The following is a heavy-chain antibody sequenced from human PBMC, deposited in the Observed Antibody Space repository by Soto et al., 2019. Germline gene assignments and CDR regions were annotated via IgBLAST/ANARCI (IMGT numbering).Heavy chain of an antibody. J-gene: IGHJ6*02. CDR2: INPNDGNT. CDR3: ARGSIAARPSYYYYGMDV. V-gene: IGHV1-18*01. Sequence: ASVKVSCKASGYTFTSYGISWVRQAPGQGLEWMGRINPNDGNTSYAQKLQGRVTMTRDTSTSTAYMELSSLRSEDTAVYYCARGSIAARPSYYYYGMDVWGQGTTVTVSS. D-gene: IGHD6-6*01. CDR1: GYTFTSYG.